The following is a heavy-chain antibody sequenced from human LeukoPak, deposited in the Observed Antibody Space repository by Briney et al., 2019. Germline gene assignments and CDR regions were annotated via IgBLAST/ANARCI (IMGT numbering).Heavy chain of an antibody. CDR2: IIPIFATA. CDR1: GGTFSSYA. D-gene: IGHD3-10*01. CDR3: ASYGSGDTPYYYYYGMDV. V-gene: IGHV1-69*06. J-gene: IGHJ6*04. Sequence: GASVKVSCKASGGTFSSYAISWVRQAPGQGLEWMGGIIPIFATANYAQKFQGRVTITADKSTSTAYMELSSLRSEDTAVYYCASYGSGDTPYYYYYGMDVWGKGTTVTVSS.